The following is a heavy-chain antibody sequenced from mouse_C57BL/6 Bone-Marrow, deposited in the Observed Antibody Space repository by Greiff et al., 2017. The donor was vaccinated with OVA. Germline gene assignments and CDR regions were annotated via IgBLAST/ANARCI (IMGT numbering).Heavy chain of an antibody. J-gene: IGHJ3*01. D-gene: IGHD2-4*01. Sequence: VQLQQSGAELVKPGASVKLSCKASGYTFTSYWMHWVKQRPGQGLEWIGMIHPNSGSTNYNEKFKSKATLTVDKSSSTAYMQLSSLTSEDSAVYYCARGYEYDAFAYWGQGTLVTVSA. V-gene: IGHV1-64*01. CDR3: ARGYEYDAFAY. CDR1: GYTFTSYW. CDR2: IHPNSGST.